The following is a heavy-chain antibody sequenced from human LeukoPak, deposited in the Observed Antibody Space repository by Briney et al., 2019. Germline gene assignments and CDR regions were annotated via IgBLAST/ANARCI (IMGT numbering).Heavy chain of an antibody. CDR3: ARVGGVPLGAFDI. D-gene: IGHD3-16*01. Sequence: KPSQTLSLTRTLSGGSISSYYWSWIRQHPGGGLEWHGYMYGSGSTRSTNYNPSLKSRVTLSVDTSKNHFSLKLTSVTAADTAVYYCARVGGVPLGAFDIWGQGTLVIASS. CDR2: MYGSGSTRST. J-gene: IGHJ3*02. CDR1: GGSISSYY. V-gene: IGHV4-59*01.